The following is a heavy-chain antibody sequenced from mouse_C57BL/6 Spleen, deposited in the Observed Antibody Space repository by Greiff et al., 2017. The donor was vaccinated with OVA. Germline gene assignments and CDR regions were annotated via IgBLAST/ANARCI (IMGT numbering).Heavy chain of an antibody. CDR2: INPSTGGT. CDR3: AYDYDVAY. D-gene: IGHD2-4*01. CDR1: GYSFTGYY. Sequence: EVQLQQSGPELVKPGASVKISCKASGYSFTGYYMNWVKQSPEKSLEWIGEINPSTGGTTYNQKFKAKATLTVDKSSSTAYMQLKSLTSEDSAVYYCAYDYDVAYWGQGTLVTVSA. V-gene: IGHV1-42*01. J-gene: IGHJ3*01.